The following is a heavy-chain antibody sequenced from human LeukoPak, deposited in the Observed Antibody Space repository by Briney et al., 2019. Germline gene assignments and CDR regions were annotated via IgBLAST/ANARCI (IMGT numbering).Heavy chain of an antibody. CDR2: INPSGGST. V-gene: IGHV1-46*01. Sequence: ASVKVSCKASGYTFTTYYMHWVRQAPGQGLEWMGIINPSGGSTSYAQKFQGRVTMTRDTSTSTVYMELSSLRSEDTAVYYCASSTPTGRIAARPHCYYGMDVWGQGTTVTVSS. CDR3: ASSTPTGRIAARPHCYYGMDV. CDR1: GYTFTTYY. D-gene: IGHD6-6*01. J-gene: IGHJ6*02.